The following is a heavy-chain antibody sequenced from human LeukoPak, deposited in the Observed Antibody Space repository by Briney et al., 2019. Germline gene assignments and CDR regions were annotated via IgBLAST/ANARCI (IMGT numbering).Heavy chain of an antibody. V-gene: IGHV4-34*01. CDR3: ARSGHGNYYYYMDV. CDR1: GASFSGYY. CDR2: INHSGTT. Sequence: KSSETLSLTCAVYGASFSGYYWSWIRQPPGKGLEWIGDINHSGTTNYNPSLKSRVTISVDTSKNQLSLKLSSVTAADTAVYYCARSGHGNYYYYMDVWGKGTSVTVSS. D-gene: IGHD1-14*01. J-gene: IGHJ6*03.